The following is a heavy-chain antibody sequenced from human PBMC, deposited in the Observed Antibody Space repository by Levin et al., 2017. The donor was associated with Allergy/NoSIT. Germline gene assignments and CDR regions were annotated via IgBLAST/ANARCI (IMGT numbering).Heavy chain of an antibody. V-gene: IGHV3-23*01. Sequence: GESLKISCAASGFTFSSYAMSWVRQAPGKGLEWVSAISGSGGSTYYADSVKGRFTISRDNSKNTLYLQMNSLRAEDTAVYYCAKDQQAVAVYLYYFDYWGQGTLVTVSS. CDR2: ISGSGGST. CDR1: GFTFSSYA. D-gene: IGHD6-19*01. J-gene: IGHJ4*02. CDR3: AKDQQAVAVYLYYFDY.